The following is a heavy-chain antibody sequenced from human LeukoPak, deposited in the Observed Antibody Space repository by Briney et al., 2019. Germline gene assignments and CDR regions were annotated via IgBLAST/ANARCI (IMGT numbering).Heavy chain of an antibody. J-gene: IGHJ5*02. CDR3: ARLPPAAVKLGGFDP. CDR2: ITPNSGGT. V-gene: IGHV1-2*02. CDR1: GYTFIGYY. D-gene: IGHD7-27*01. Sequence: ASVKVSCKASGYTFIGYYMHWVRQAPGQGLEWMGWITPNSGGTNYAQKFQGRVTVTRDTSISTAYMELSRLRSDDTAVYYCARLPPAAVKLGGFDPWGQGTLVTVSS.